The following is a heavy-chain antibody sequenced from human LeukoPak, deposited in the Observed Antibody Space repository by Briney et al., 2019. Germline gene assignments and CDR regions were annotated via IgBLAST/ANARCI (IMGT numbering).Heavy chain of an antibody. J-gene: IGHJ3*02. V-gene: IGHV1-8*03. CDR3: ARRVVKYQLLYAFDI. D-gene: IGHD2-2*01. CDR1: GYTFTSYD. CDR2: MNPNSGNT. Sequence: ASVKVSCKASGYTFTSYDINWVRQATGQGLEWMGWMNPNSGNTGYAQKFQGRVTITRNTSISTAYMELSSLRSEDTAVYYCARRVVKYQLLYAFDIWGQGTMVTVSS.